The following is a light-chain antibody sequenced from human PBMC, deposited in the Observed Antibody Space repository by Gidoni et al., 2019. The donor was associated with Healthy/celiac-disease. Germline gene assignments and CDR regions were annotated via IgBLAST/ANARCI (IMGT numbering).Light chain of an antibody. CDR1: QDISNY. J-gene: IGKJ4*01. Sequence: DIQMNQSPSSLSASVGDRVTITCQASQDISNYLNWYQQKPGKAPKLLIYDASNLETGVPSRFSGSGSGTDFTFTISSLQPEDIATYYCQQYDNPPLTFGGGTKVEIK. CDR2: DAS. V-gene: IGKV1-33*01. CDR3: QQYDNPPLT.